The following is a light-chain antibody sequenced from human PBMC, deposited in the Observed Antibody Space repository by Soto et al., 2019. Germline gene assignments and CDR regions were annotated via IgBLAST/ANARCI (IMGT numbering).Light chain of an antibody. Sequence: QSALTQPPSASGSPGQSVTISCTGSSSDVGGYNYVSWYQQHPGKAPKLMIYEVSKRPSGVPDRLSGSKSGNTASLAVSGLQAEVEADYCCSSYGGSNTVVFGGGTKLTVL. CDR2: EVS. CDR3: SSYGGSNTVV. CDR1: SSDVGGYNY. V-gene: IGLV2-8*01. J-gene: IGLJ2*01.